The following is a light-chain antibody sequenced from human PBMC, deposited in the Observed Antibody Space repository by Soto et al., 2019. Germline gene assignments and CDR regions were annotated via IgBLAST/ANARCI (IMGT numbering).Light chain of an antibody. CDR3: QSYDSSLSWV. CDR1: SSNIGAGYD. Sequence: QSVLTQPPSVSGAPGQRVTISCTGSSSNIGAGYDVHWYQQLPGTAPKLLIYANSNRPSGVPDRFSGSKSGTSASLAITGLQAEDEADYYCQSYDSSLSWVFGTGTQLTVL. CDR2: ANS. V-gene: IGLV1-40*01. J-gene: IGLJ1*01.